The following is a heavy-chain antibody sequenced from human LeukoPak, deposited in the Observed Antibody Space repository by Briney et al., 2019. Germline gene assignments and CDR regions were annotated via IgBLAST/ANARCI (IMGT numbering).Heavy chain of an antibody. CDR2: TSWNSGSI. V-gene: IGHV3-9*01. Sequence: GGSLRLSCAASGFTFDDYAMHWVRQAPGKGLEWVSGTSWNSGSIGYADSVKGRFTISRDNAKNSLYLQMNSLRAEDTALYYCAKGLSATDAFDIWGQGTMVTVSS. J-gene: IGHJ3*02. CDR1: GFTFDDYA. CDR3: AKGLSATDAFDI.